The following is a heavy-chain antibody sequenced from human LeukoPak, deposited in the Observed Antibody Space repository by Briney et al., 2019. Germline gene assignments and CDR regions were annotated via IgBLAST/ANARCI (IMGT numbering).Heavy chain of an antibody. V-gene: IGHV4-34*01. J-gene: IGHJ4*02. D-gene: IGHD6-19*01. Sequence: SETLSLTCAVYCGSFSGYYWSWIRQPPGKGLEWIGEINHSGSTNYNPSLKSRVTISVDTSKNQFSLKLSSVTAADTAVYYCAGSSWNRAVVGTTEGFDYWGQGTLVTVSS. CDR3: AGSSWNRAVVGTTEGFDY. CDR2: INHSGST. CDR1: CGSFSGYY.